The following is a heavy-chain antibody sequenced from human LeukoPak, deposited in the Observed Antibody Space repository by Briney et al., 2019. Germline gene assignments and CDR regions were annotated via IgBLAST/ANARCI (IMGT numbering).Heavy chain of an antibody. CDR3: ARDRRVLLLFGEPDNWFDP. V-gene: IGHV1-18*01. CDR2: ISAYNGNT. D-gene: IGHD3-10*01. CDR1: GYTFTSYG. J-gene: IGHJ5*02. Sequence: ASVKVSCKASGYTFTSYGISWVRQAPGQGLEWMGWISAYNGNTNYAQKLQGRVTMTTDTSTSTAYMELRSLRSDDTAVYYCARDRRVLLLFGEPDNWFDPWGQGTLVTVSS.